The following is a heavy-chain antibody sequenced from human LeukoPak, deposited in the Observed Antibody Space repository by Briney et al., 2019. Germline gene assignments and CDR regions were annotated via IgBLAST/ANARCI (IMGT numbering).Heavy chain of an antibody. CDR1: GFIFSSYA. D-gene: IGHD1-26*01. Sequence: GGSLRLSCAASGFIFSSYAMNWVRQAPGKGLEWVSAVRGSDAGTSYADSVKGRFTISRDNSKNTLYLQMNSLRAEDTAVYYCAKNPVGSYYSGSDYWGQGTLVTVSS. CDR2: VRGSDAGT. J-gene: IGHJ4*02. V-gene: IGHV3-23*01. CDR3: AKNPVGSYYSGSDY.